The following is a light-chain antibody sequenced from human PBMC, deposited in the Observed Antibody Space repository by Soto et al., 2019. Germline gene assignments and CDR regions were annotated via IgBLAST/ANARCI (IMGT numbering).Light chain of an antibody. J-gene: IGKJ1*01. Sequence: ELVLTQSPGTPSLSPGARATLFCRASESVGSSRLAWYQQNPGQAPKLLMYGDSNRAAGIPDRFSGSGSGTDFTLSISRLEPEDFAVYYCQQYGSSSWTFGQGTKVDIK. CDR3: QQYGSSSWT. CDR1: ESVGSSR. CDR2: GDS. V-gene: IGKV3-20*01.